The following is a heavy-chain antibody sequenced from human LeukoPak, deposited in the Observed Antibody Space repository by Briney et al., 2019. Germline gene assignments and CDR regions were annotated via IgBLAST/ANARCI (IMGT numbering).Heavy chain of an antibody. CDR1: GFTFSSYS. D-gene: IGHD3-10*01. CDR2: ISSSSSYI. Sequence: GGSLRLSCAASGFTFSSYSMNWVRQAPGKGLEWVSSISSSSSYIHYADSVKGRFTISRDNAKNSLYLQMNSLRAEDTAVYYCARAGITMVRGVITHWGQGTLVTVSS. J-gene: IGHJ4*02. V-gene: IGHV3-21*01. CDR3: ARAGITMVRGVITH.